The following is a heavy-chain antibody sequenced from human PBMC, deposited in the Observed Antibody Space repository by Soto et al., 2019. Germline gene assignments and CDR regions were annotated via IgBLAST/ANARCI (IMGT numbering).Heavy chain of an antibody. J-gene: IGHJ3*02. D-gene: IGHD4-17*01. CDR2: IWYDGSNK. CDR3: ARDVTLYGDYAPVI. CDR1: GFTFSSYG. V-gene: IGHV3-33*01. Sequence: QVQLVESGGGVVQPGRSLRLSCAASGFTFSSYGMHWVRQAPGKGLEWVAVIWYDGSNKYYADSVKGRFTISRDNSKNTLYLPMNSLRAEDTAVYYCARDVTLYGDYAPVIWGKGTMVTVSS.